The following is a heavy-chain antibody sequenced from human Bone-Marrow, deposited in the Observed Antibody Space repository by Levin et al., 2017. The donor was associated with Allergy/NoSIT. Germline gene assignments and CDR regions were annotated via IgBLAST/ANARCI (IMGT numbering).Heavy chain of an antibody. CDR1: GFIFSDYA. V-gene: IGHV3-30*18. J-gene: IGHJ4*02. CDR2: ISYDGNSK. Sequence: GESLKISCPASGFIFSDYAIHWFRQPPGKGLEWVAVISYDGNSKKYGDSVKGRFTISRDNSKNTLYLQMNSLTPEDTAVYYCAKDRFYGPVGPRLPDVWGQGTLVTLSS. CDR3: AKDRFYGPVGPRLPDV. D-gene: IGHD2/OR15-2a*01.